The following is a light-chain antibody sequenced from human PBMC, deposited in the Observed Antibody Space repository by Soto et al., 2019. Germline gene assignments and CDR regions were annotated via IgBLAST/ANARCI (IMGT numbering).Light chain of an antibody. V-gene: IGLV2-8*01. Sequence: QSVLTQPPSASGSPGQSVTISCTGTKNDIGVYDFVSWYQHHPGKAPRLIIYEVVQRPSGVPDRFSGSKSGNTASLTVSGLQAADEPDYFCKSYAGSNTYVCGSGTKVIVL. J-gene: IGLJ1*01. CDR3: KSYAGSNTYV. CDR2: EVV. CDR1: KNDIGVYDF.